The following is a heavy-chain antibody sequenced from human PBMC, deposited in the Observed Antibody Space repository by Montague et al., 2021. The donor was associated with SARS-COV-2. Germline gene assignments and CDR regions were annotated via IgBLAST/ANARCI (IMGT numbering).Heavy chain of an antibody. CDR3: ARGLMNGSYYLGLDY. Sequence: SETLSLTCTVYGGSFSNKYWTWTRQPPGKGLEWIGEINHTGSTNYKPSLKRRVTISVDTSKNQFSLKVSSVTAADTAVYYCARGLMNGSYYLGLDYWGQGTLVTVSS. J-gene: IGHJ4*02. CDR1: GGSFSNKY. V-gene: IGHV4-34*01. CDR2: INHTGST. D-gene: IGHD1-26*01.